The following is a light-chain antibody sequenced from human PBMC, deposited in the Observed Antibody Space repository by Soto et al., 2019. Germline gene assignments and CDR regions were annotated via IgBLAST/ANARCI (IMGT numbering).Light chain of an antibody. J-gene: IGKJ3*01. Sequence: EVVMTQSPATLSVSPGERATLSCRASQSVSSNLAWYQLRPGQAPRLLIYGASTRATGIPARFSGSGSGTEFTLTISSLQSEDFALYYCHQYNKWPLFTFGPGTRVDIK. CDR2: GAS. V-gene: IGKV3-15*01. CDR1: QSVSSN. CDR3: HQYNKWPLFT.